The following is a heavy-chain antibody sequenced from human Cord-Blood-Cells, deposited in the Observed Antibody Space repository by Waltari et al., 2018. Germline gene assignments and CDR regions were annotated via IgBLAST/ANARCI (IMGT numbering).Heavy chain of an antibody. CDR1: GGSSSTYA. V-gene: IGHV1-69*01. J-gene: IGHJ4*02. Sequence: QVQLLQSGAELKKPGPSMKVSCRPSGGSSSTYAISWVRQAPGQGLEWIGGIIPIFGTANYAQQFQGRVTITADESTSTAYMELSSLRSEDTAVYYCARGDVGYCSSTSCYDYWGQGTLVTVSS. CDR2: IIPIFGTA. CDR3: ARGDVGYCSSTSCYDY. D-gene: IGHD2-2*01.